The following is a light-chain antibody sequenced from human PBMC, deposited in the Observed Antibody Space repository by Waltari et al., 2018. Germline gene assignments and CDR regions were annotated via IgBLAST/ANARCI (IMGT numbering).Light chain of an antibody. CDR3: CSYAASTTVV. V-gene: IGLV2-23*02. CDR2: EVS. Sequence: QSALTQPASVSGSPGQSITISCTGTSSDVGGYNLVSWYQQHPGKAPKVMIYEVSVRPSGVSDRFSGSKSGNTDSLTISGLQAEDEADYYCCSYAASTTVVFGGGTKLTVL. CDR1: SSDVGGYNL. J-gene: IGLJ2*01.